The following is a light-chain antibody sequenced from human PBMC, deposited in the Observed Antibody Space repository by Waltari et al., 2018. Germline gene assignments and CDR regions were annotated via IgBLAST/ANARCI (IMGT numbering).Light chain of an antibody. V-gene: IGLV2-14*01. CDR3: SSYTSSSVV. Sequence: SALTQPASVSGSPGQSITISCTGTSSDVGGYNYVSWYQQHPGKAPKLMIYDVSNRASGVSNRFSGSKSGNTASLTMSGLQAEDEADYYCSSYTSSSVVFGGGTKLTVL. CDR1: SSDVGGYNY. J-gene: IGLJ2*01. CDR2: DVS.